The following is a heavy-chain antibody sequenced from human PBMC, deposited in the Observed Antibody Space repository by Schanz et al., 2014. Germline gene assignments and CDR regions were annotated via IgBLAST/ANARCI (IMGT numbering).Heavy chain of an antibody. CDR1: GFTFSSYS. D-gene: IGHD1-1*01. J-gene: IGHJ4*02. V-gene: IGHV3-48*01. CDR2: ISSSSSTR. Sequence: EMQLLESGGGLIQPGGSLRLSCAASGFTFSSYSMNWVRQAPGKGLEWVSYISSSSSTRYYADSVKGRFTISRDNAENSLFLQMNSLRAEDTAVYYCARDRRNADLDYWGQGTLVTVSS. CDR3: ARDRRNADLDY.